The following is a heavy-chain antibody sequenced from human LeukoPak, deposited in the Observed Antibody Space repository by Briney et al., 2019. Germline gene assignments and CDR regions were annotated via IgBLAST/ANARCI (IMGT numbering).Heavy chain of an antibody. CDR3: ARGGRGSAAVVAPRSFDI. CDR1: GFTVSSTH. V-gene: IGHV3-53*01. Sequence: GGSLRLSCEAAGFTVSSTHMVWVRQAPGKGLEWVSVTYTGGNSYYAGSVQGRFIISRDISKNTLYLQMNNLRAEDSALYYCARGGRGSAAVVAPRSFDIWGQGTMVTVSS. CDR2: TYTGGNS. J-gene: IGHJ3*02. D-gene: IGHD3-22*01.